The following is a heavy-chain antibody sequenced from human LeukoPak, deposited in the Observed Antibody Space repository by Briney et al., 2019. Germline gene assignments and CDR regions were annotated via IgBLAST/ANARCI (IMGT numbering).Heavy chain of an antibody. CDR1: GGTFSSYA. J-gene: IGHJ6*02. CDR2: INPNSGGT. V-gene: IGHV1-2*04. Sequence: ASVKVSCKASGGTFSSYAISWVRQAPGQGLEWMGWINPNSGGTNYAQKFQGWVTMTRDTSISTAYMELSRLRSDDTAVYYCARDRVDFWSGYYYYYGMDVWGQGTTVTVSS. CDR3: ARDRVDFWSGYYYYYGMDV. D-gene: IGHD3-3*01.